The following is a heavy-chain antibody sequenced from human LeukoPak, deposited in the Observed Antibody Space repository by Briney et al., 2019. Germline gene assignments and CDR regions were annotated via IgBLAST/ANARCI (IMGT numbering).Heavy chain of an antibody. V-gene: IGHV4-59*01. CDR3: ASSYNWNDEPFDAFDI. Sequence: SGTLFLTCTVSGGSISSYYWSWIRQPPGKGLEWIGYICYSGSTNYNPSLKSRVTISVDTSKNQFSLKLSSVTAADTAVYYCASSYNWNDEPFDAFDIWGQGTMVTVSS. CDR1: GGSISSYY. D-gene: IGHD1-20*01. J-gene: IGHJ3*02. CDR2: ICYSGST.